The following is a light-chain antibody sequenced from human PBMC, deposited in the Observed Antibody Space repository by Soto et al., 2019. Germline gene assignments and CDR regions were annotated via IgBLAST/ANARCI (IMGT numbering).Light chain of an antibody. CDR1: QSVYTD. Sequence: EIVMAQSPATLSVSPGERATLSCRASQSVYTDLAWYQQKPGQAPRLLISGASTRASGVPDRFSGSGSGTEFTLTISSLQSEDFAVYYCQQYYNWPPLTFGGGTKVEIK. J-gene: IGKJ4*01. CDR3: QQYYNWPPLT. CDR2: GAS. V-gene: IGKV3-15*01.